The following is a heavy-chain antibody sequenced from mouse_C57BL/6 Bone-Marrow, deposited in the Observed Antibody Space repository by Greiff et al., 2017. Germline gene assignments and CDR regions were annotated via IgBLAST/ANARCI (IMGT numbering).Heavy chain of an antibody. CDR2: IDPANGNT. CDR1: GFNIKNTY. Sequence: VQLQQSVAELVRPGASVKLSCTASGFNIKNTYMHWVKQRPEQGLEWIGRIDPANGNTQYAPKFQGKATITADPSSNTAYLQLSSLTSEDTAIXYCARSYYYGSRTWFAYWGQGTLVTVSA. D-gene: IGHD1-1*01. V-gene: IGHV14-3*01. CDR3: ARSYYYGSRTWFAY. J-gene: IGHJ3*01.